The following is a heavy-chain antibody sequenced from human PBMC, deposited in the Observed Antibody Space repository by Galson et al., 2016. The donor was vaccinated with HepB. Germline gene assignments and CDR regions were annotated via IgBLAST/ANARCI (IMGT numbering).Heavy chain of an antibody. CDR2: IWYDGTKK. Sequence: SLRLSCAASNFSLNDYGLHWVRQAPGKGLEWVANIWYDGTKKYYAESVKGRFFISRDTPKNELYLEMNSLRVDDTGIYCCARDFDAVVNPNYYYYGMDVWGRGTAVTVSS. J-gene: IGHJ6*02. V-gene: IGHV3-33*01. CDR1: NFSLNDYG. D-gene: IGHD4-23*01. CDR3: ARDFDAVVNPNYYYYGMDV.